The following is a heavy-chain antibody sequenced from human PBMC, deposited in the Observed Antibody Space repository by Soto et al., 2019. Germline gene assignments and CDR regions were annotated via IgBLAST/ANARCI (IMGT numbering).Heavy chain of an antibody. D-gene: IGHD3-16*02. J-gene: IGHJ5*02. Sequence: GGSLRLSCVGSGVDFRGSYMNWIRQAPGKGLEWISCISDTGRTIHYADSVKGRFVISRDNSRDSLYLQMNDLRADDTAIYYCAGFKEGKIVGLRWLDPWGQGTRVTVSS. CDR3: AGFKEGKIVGLRWLDP. V-gene: IGHV3-11*01. CDR2: ISDTGRTI. CDR1: GVDFRGSY.